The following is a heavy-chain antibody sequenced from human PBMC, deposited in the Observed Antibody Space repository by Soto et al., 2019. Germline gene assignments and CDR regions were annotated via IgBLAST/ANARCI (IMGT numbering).Heavy chain of an antibody. J-gene: IGHJ6*02. Sequence: GASVKVSCKASGGTFSIYAISWVRQAPGQGLEWMGGIIPIFGTANYAQKFQGRVTITADESTSTAYMELSSLRSEDTAVYYCASRMMIAAAGKYYYGMDVWGQGTTVTVSS. V-gene: IGHV1-69*13. CDR2: IIPIFGTA. CDR3: ASRMMIAAAGKYYYGMDV. CDR1: GGTFSIYA. D-gene: IGHD6-13*01.